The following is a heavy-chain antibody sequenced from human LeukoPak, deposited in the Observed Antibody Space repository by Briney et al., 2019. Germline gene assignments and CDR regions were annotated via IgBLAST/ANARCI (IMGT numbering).Heavy chain of an antibody. CDR3: ARERSSGRDWPPDY. CDR1: GGTFSRYA. Sequence: GASVKVSCKASGGTFSRYAISLVRQAPGQGLEWMGRIIPIFGTANYAQKFQGRVTITTDESTSTAYMELSSLRSEDTAVYYCARERSSGRDWPPDYWGQGTLVTVSS. CDR2: IIPIFGTA. J-gene: IGHJ4*02. V-gene: IGHV1-69*05. D-gene: IGHD6-19*01.